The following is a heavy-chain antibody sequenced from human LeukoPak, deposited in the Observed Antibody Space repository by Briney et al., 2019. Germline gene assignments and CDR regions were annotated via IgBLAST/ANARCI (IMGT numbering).Heavy chain of an antibody. D-gene: IGHD2-2*01. CDR3: ARVASSILGYASFDF. CDR2: MHHGGST. CDR1: VDSIRNANY. V-gene: IGHV4-38-2*01. Sequence: SETLSLTCGVSVDSIRNANYWGWIRQPPGHGLEWIAGMHHGGSTFYNPSLQSRVTISMYTPKNQFSLNLNYVTAADTAVYYCARVASSILGYASFDFWGQGTLVTVSS. J-gene: IGHJ4*02.